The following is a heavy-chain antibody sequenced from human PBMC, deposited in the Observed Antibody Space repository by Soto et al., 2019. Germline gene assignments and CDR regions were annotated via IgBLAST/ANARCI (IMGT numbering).Heavy chain of an antibody. CDR3: ARVGYSYGINFDY. CDR2: IIPIFGTA. CDR1: GGTFSSYA. Sequence: SVKVSCRASGGTFSSYAISWVRQAPGQGLEWMGGIIPIFGTANYAQKFQGRVTITADESTSTAYMELSSLRSEDTAVYYCARVGYSYGINFDYWGQGTLVTVSS. J-gene: IGHJ4*02. D-gene: IGHD5-18*01. V-gene: IGHV1-69*13.